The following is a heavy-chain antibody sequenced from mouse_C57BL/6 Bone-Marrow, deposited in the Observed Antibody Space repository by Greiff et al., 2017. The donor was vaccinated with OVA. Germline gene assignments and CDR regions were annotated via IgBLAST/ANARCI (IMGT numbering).Heavy chain of an antibody. D-gene: IGHD1-1*01. CDR3: ARDPFITTVVPYAMDY. CDR2: ISYDGSN. Sequence: EVKLVESGPGLVKPSQSLSLTCSVTGYSITSGYYWNWIRQFPGNKLEWMGYISYDGSNNYNPSLKNRISITRDTSKNQFFLKLNSVTTEDTATYYCARDPFITTVVPYAMDYWGQGTSVTVSS. CDR1: GYSITSGYY. J-gene: IGHJ4*01. V-gene: IGHV3-6*01.